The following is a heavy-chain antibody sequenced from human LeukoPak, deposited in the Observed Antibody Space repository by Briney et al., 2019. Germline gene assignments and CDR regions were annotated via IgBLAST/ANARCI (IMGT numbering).Heavy chain of an antibody. CDR2: IYYSGST. Sequence: SDTLSLTCTVSGGSISSGGYYWSWIRQHPGKGLEWIGYIYYSGSTYYNPSLKSRVTISVDTSKNQYSLKLSSVTAADTAVYYCARTSTPGGWFDPWGQGTLVTVSS. J-gene: IGHJ5*02. D-gene: IGHD2-2*01. CDR3: ARTSTPGGWFDP. V-gene: IGHV4-31*03. CDR1: GGSISSGGYY.